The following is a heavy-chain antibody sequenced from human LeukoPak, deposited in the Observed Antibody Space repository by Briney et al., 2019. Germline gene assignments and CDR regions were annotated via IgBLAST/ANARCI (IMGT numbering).Heavy chain of an antibody. CDR2: IIPIFGTA. CDR1: GGTFSSYA. Sequence: SVKVSCKASGGTFSSYAISWVRQAPGQGLEWMGGIIPIFGTANYAQKFQGRVTITADKSTSTAYMELSSLRSEDTAVFYCARGLSGYSYGYYFDYWGQGTLVTVSS. V-gene: IGHV1-69*06. J-gene: IGHJ4*02. CDR3: ARGLSGYSYGYYFDY. D-gene: IGHD5-18*01.